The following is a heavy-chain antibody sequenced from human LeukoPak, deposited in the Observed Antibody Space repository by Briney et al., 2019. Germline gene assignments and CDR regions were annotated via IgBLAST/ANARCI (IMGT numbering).Heavy chain of an antibody. J-gene: IGHJ4*02. Sequence: GGSLRLSCAASGFTFSSYWMHWVRQAPGKGLVWVSRINSDGSSTSYADSVKGRFTISRDNAKSTLFLQMNSLRAEDTAVYYCVREGDISDPCGDYWGQGTLVTVSS. CDR3: VREGDISDPCGDY. D-gene: IGHD3-22*01. V-gene: IGHV3-74*01. CDR1: GFTFSSYW. CDR2: INSDGSST.